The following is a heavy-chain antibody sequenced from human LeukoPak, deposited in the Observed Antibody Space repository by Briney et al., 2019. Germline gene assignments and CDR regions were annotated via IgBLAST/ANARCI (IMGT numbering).Heavy chain of an antibody. CDR2: IKSKTDGGTT. V-gene: IGHV3-15*01. J-gene: IGHJ4*02. CDR3: ITEGGIVVVPAYDY. Sequence: GGSLRLSCAASGFTFSNAWMSWVRQAPGKGLEWVGRIKSKTDGGTTDYAAPVKGRFTISRDDSKNTLYLQMNGLKTEDTAVYYCITEGGIVVVPAYDYWGQGTLVTVSS. CDR1: GFTFSNAW. D-gene: IGHD2-2*01.